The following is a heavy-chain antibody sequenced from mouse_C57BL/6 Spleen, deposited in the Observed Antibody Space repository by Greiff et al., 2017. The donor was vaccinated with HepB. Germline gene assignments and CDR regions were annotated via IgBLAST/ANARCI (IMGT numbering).Heavy chain of an antibody. Sequence: VQLQESGAELVKPGASVKMSCKASGYTFTSYWITWVKQRPGQGLEWIGDIYPGSGSTNYNEKFKSKATLTVDTSSSTAYMQLSSLTSEDSAVYYCSRWSYYGSSDWYFDVWGTGTTVTVSS. V-gene: IGHV1-55*01. CDR1: GYTFTSYW. CDR2: IYPGSGST. J-gene: IGHJ1*03. CDR3: SRWSYYGSSDWYFDV. D-gene: IGHD1-1*01.